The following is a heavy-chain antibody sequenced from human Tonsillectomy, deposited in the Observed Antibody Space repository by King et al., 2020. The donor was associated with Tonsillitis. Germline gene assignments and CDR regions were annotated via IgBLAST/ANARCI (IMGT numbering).Heavy chain of an antibody. V-gene: IGHV3-48*03. D-gene: IGHD5-18*01. J-gene: IGHJ4*02. CDR3: ARGAIGYSYRLDY. CDR1: GFTFSSFE. Sequence: DVQLVESGGGFVQPGGSLRLSCAASGFTFSSFEMNWVRQAPGKGLEWLSYIGSRGSTIYYAYSVKDRFTISRDNAKNSLYLQMNSLRAEDTAIYYCARGAIGYSYRLDYWGQGTLVTVSS. CDR2: IGSRGSTI.